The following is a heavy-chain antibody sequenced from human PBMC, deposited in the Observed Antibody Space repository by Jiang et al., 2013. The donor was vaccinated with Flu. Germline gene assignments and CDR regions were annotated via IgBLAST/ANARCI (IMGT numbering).Heavy chain of an antibody. CDR3: ARDSPSLEYSGSILYYFDY. D-gene: IGHD1-26*01. CDR2: ISWNSGSI. J-gene: IGHJ4*02. V-gene: IGHV3-9*01. Sequence: GGLVQPGRSLRLSCAASGXTFDDYAMHWVRQSSRERAWSGVSGISWNSGSIGYADSVKGRFTISRDNAKNSLYLQMNSLRAEDTAVYYCARDSPSLEYSGSILYYFDYWGQGTLVTVSS. CDR1: GXTFDDYA.